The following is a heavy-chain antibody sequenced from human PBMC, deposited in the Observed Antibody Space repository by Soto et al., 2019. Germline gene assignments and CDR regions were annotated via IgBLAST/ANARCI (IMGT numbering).Heavy chain of an antibody. CDR3: ARDSYYDSSPGTY. D-gene: IGHD3-22*01. CDR1: GFTFSSCS. CDR2: ISSSSSYI. Sequence: GGSLRLSCAASGFTFSSCSMNWVRQAPGKGLGWVSSISSSSSYIYYADSVKGRFTISRDNAKNSLYLQMNSLRAEDTAVYYCARDSYYDSSPGTYWGQGTLVTVSS. J-gene: IGHJ4*02. V-gene: IGHV3-21*01.